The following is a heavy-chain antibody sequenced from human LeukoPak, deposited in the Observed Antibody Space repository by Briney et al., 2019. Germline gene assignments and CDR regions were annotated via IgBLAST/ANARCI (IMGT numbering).Heavy chain of an antibody. V-gene: IGHV3-11*01. CDR1: GFTFSDYY. J-gene: IGHJ5*02. CDR3: ARRYCSGGSCYADH. Sequence: GGSLRLSCAASGFTFSDYYMSWIRQAPGKGLEWVSYISSSGSTIYYADSVKGRFTISRDNAKNSLYLQMNSLRAEDTAVYYCARRYCSGGSCYADHWGQGTLVTVSS. D-gene: IGHD2-15*01. CDR2: ISSSGSTI.